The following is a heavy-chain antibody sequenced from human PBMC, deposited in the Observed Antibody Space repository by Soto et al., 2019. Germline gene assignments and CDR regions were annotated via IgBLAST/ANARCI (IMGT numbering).Heavy chain of an antibody. V-gene: IGHV3-66*01. CDR3: ARKVPVTPLGY. CDR1: GVTVSNNF. CDR2: IYSGGGT. J-gene: IGHJ4*02. Sequence: EVQLVESGGDLVQPGGSLRLSCAASGVTVSNNFMSWVRQAPGKGLEWVSIIYSGGGTHYADSMKGRFTISRDNYKKTVYLQMNSLRVEDTAVYYCARKVPVTPLGYWGQGTLVTVSS. D-gene: IGHD4-17*01.